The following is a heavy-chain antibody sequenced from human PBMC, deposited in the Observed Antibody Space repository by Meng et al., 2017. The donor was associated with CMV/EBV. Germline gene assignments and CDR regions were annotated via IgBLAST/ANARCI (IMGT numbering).Heavy chain of an antibody. D-gene: IGHD1-1*01. J-gene: IGHJ3*02. V-gene: IGHV3-30*04. CDR2: ISYDGNNR. Sequence: GESLKISCAASGFTFSTYVLHWGRQAPGKGLEWVALISYDGNNRFYADSVEGRFTISRDNSKNIMYLQMNSLRAEDTAVYYCARGGTYNSVDAFDIWGQGTMVTVSS. CDR1: GFTFSTYV. CDR3: ARGGTYNSVDAFDI.